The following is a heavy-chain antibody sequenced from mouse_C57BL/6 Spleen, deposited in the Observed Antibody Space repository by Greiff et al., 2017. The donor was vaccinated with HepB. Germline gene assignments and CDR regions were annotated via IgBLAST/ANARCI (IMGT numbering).Heavy chain of an antibody. CDR3: ARSHYDYDYYAMDY. J-gene: IGHJ4*01. D-gene: IGHD2-4*01. Sequence: QVQLQQSGAELARPGASVKLSCKASGYTFTSYGISWVKQRTGQGLEWIGEIYPRSGNTYYNEKFKGKATLTADKASSTAYMELRSLTSEDSAVYFCARSHYDYDYYAMDYWGQGTSVTVSS. V-gene: IGHV1-81*01. CDR1: GYTFTSYG. CDR2: IYPRSGNT.